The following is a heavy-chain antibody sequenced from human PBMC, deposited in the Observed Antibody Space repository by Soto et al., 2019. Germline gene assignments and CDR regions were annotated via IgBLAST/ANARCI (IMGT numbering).Heavy chain of an antibody. J-gene: IGHJ4*02. CDR1: GFTFNIAA. D-gene: IGHD3-9*01. CDR3: ARVEAGVRYFD. CDR2: IRNKANGYAT. V-gene: IGHV3-73*01. Sequence: GGSLRLSCAASGFTFNIAAIHWVRQASGKGLEWVGLIRNKANGYATAYAPSVKGRITVSRDDSKNMAFLEMNSLKTEDTAVYYCARVEAGVRYFDWGQGILVTVSS.